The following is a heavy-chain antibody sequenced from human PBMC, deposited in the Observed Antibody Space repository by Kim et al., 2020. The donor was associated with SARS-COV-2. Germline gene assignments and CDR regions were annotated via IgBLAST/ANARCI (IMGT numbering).Heavy chain of an antibody. J-gene: IGHJ5*02. Sequence: SQKFQGRVTITRDTSASTAYMELSSLRSEDTAVYYCARGGRGGSYSTNKPWGQGTLVTVSS. CDR3: ARGGRGGSYSTNKP. D-gene: IGHD1-26*01. V-gene: IGHV1-3*01.